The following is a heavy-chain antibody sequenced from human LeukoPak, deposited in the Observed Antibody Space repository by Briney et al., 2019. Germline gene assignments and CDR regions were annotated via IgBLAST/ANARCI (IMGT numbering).Heavy chain of an antibody. CDR3: VVAPKYYFDY. CDR1: GFTFSSYA. Sequence: GGSLRLSCAASGFTFSSYAMSWVRQAPGKGLEWVSAISGSGGSTYYADSVKGRFTISRDNSKNTLYLQMNSLGAEDTAVYYCVVAPKYYFDYWGQGTLVTVSS. CDR2: ISGSGGST. J-gene: IGHJ4*02. V-gene: IGHV3-23*01. D-gene: IGHD2-15*01.